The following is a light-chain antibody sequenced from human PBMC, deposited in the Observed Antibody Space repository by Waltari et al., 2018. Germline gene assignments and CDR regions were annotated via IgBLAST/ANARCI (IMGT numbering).Light chain of an antibody. V-gene: IGLV2-23*02. J-gene: IGLJ2*01. CDR3: CSYAGNYIHVL. CDR1: SSAVGGYNS. CDR2: DVS. Sequence: QSALTQPASVSGSPGQSITISCTGTSSAVGGYNSVSWYQHHPGKAPKVIIYDVSQRPSGVSNRFSGSKSGNTASLTISGLQPEDEADYFCCSYAGNYIHVLFGGGTKLTVL.